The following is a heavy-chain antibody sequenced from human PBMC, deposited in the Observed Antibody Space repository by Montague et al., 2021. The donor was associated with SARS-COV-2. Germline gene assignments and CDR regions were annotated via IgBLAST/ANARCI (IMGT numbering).Heavy chain of an antibody. D-gene: IGHD2-15*01. CDR1: GFTFSDYY. CDR3: ARGPYCSGGGCYY. J-gene: IGHJ4*02. Sequence: SLRLSCAASGFTFSDYYMSWIRQAPGTGLEWVSYISSSASTIYYADSVKGRFTIPRDNSKNSLFLQMNSLRAEDTAVYYCARGPYCSGGGCYYWGQGTLVTVSS. CDR2: ISSSASTI. V-gene: IGHV3-11*01.